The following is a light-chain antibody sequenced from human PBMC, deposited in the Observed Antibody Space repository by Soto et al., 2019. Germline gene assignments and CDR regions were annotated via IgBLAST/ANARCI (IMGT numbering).Light chain of an antibody. CDR3: SSYTSSSHVV. CDR1: SSDVGGYNY. CDR2: DVS. V-gene: IGLV2-14*01. Sequence: QSALTQPASVSGSPGQSITISCTGTSSDVGGYNYVSWYQQHPGKAPKLMIYDVSNRPSGVSNRFSGSKSGNTASLTSSGLQAEDVADYYCSSYTSSSHVVFGGGTKVTV. J-gene: IGLJ2*01.